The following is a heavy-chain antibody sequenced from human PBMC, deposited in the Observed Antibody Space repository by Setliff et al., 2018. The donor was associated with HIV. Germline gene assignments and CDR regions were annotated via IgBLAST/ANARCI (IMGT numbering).Heavy chain of an antibody. V-gene: IGHV3-7*01. CDR3: ARIYNYVWGTYRNFDY. Sequence: GGSLRLSCAASGFSISDFWMSWVRQAPGKGLEWVANINQDGSEKYYVDSVKGRFTISRDNSKNTQYLQMNSLRAEDTAVYYCARIYNYVWGTYRNFDYWGQGTLVTVSS. J-gene: IGHJ4*02. CDR1: GFSISDFW. CDR2: INQDGSEK. D-gene: IGHD3-16*02.